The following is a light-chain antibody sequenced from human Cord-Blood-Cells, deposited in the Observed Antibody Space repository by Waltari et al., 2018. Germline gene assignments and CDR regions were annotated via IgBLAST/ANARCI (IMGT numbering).Light chain of an antibody. V-gene: IGKV1-33*01. CDR1: QDISNY. CDR3: QQYDNLPYT. CDR2: DAS. Sequence: DIQMTQSPSSLSASVGDRVTITCQASQDISNYLNWYQQKPGKAPKLLIYDASNLETGVPSRFGGSGSGTDFTFTISSVQPEDIETYYCQQYDNLPYTFGQGTKLEIK. J-gene: IGKJ2*01.